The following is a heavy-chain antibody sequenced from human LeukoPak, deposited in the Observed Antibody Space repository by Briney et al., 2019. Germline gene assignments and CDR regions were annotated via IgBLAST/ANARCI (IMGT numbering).Heavy chain of an antibody. V-gene: IGHV1-69*04. CDR3: ARVEVVVPYGMDV. Sequence: SVKVSCKASGGTFSSYAISWVRQAPGQGLEWMGRIIPILGIANYAQKFQGRVTITADKSTSTAYMELSSLRSEDTAVYYCARVEVVVPYGMDVWGQGTTVTVSS. CDR1: GGTFSSYA. CDR2: IIPILGIA. J-gene: IGHJ6*02. D-gene: IGHD2-2*01.